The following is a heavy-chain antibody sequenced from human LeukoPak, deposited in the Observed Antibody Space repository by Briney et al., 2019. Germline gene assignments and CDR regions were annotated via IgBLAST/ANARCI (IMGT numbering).Heavy chain of an antibody. Sequence: GASVKVSCKASGYTFPTYTITWVRQAPGQGLEWMGWIRVYNGNTNYAQKLQGRVSMTTDTSTSTTYMELRSLICDDTAFYYCARVRYGSGTYHESPSFDYWGQGTLVTVSS. CDR3: ARVRYGSGTYHESPSFDY. J-gene: IGHJ4*02. CDR1: GYTFPTYT. V-gene: IGHV1-18*04. D-gene: IGHD3-10*01. CDR2: IRVYNGNT.